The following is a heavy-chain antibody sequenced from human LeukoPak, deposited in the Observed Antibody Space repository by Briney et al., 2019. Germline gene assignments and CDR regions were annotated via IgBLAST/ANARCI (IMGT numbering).Heavy chain of an antibody. V-gene: IGHV4-38-2*01. CDR3: ARLPLAASRGYYMDV. J-gene: IGHJ6*03. CDR1: GYSISSGYY. CDR2: IYHSGST. Sequence: SETLSLTCAVSGYSISSGYYWGWIRQPPGKGLEWIGSIYHSGSTYYNPSLKSRVTISVDTSKNQFSLQLSSVTAADTAVYYCARLPLAASRGYYMDVWGKGTTVTVSS. D-gene: IGHD2-15*01.